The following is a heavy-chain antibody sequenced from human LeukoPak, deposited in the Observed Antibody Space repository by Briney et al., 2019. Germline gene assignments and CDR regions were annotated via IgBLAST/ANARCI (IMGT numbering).Heavy chain of an antibody. CDR1: GGTFSIYA. V-gene: IGHV1-69*04. CDR3: ARRRIAAAGNDAFDI. CDR2: IIPILGIA. D-gene: IGHD6-13*01. J-gene: IGHJ3*02. Sequence: GAAVKVSCKASGGTFSIYAISWVRQAPGQGLEWVGRIIPILGIANYAQKFQGRVTITADKSTSTAYMELSSLRSEDTAVYYCARRRIAAAGNDAFDIWGQGTMVTVSS.